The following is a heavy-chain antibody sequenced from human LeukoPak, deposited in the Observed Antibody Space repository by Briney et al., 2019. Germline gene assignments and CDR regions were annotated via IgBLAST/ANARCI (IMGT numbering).Heavy chain of an antibody. CDR2: IKSKTDGGTT. D-gene: IGHD3-22*01. V-gene: IGHV3-15*01. CDR1: GFSVSVNY. J-gene: IGHJ6*03. Sequence: GGSLRLSCAVSGFSVSVNYMSWVRQAPGKGLGWVGRIKSKTDGGTTDYAAPVKGRFTISRDDSKNTLYLQMNSLKTEDTAVYYCTTSYYYDSSGYSYYMDVWGKGTTVTVSS. CDR3: TTSYYYDSSGYSYYMDV.